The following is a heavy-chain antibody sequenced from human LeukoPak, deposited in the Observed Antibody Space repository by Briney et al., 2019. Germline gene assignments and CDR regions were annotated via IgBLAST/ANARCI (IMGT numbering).Heavy chain of an antibody. CDR2: ISSSSSYI. J-gene: IGHJ4*02. V-gene: IGHV3-21*01. CDR3: ARYRVVPAAGSFDY. CDR1: GFTSSSYS. D-gene: IGHD2-2*01. Sequence: PGGSLRLSCAASGFTSSSYSMNWVRQAPGKRLEWVSSISSSSSYIYYADSVKGRFTISRDNAKNSLYLQMNSLRAEDTAVYYCARYRVVPAAGSFDYWGQGTLVTVSS.